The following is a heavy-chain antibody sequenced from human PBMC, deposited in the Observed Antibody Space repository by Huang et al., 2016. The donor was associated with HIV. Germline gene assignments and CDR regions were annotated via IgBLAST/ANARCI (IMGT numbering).Heavy chain of an antibody. Sequence: QVQLVQSGPEVKKPGASVKVSCQTSGYIFSNYDINWVRQAPGQGLQWMGWLNPNSGKTAYGQNFQSRVTLTRSTSTGAAYMVLNSLTSQDTAVYYCARLTSGWYQDYWGQGTLVTVSS. J-gene: IGHJ4*02. CDR2: LNPNSGKT. D-gene: IGHD6-19*01. CDR1: GYIFSNYD. CDR3: ARLTSGWYQDY. V-gene: IGHV1-8*01.